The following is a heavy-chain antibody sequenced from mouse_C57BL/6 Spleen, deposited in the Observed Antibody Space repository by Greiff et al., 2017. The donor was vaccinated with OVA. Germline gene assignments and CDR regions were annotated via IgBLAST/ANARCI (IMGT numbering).Heavy chain of an antibody. Sequence: QVQLQQSGPELVKPGASVKISCKASGYAFSSSWMNWVKQRPGKGLEWIGRIYPGDGYTNYNGKFKGKATLTADKSSSTAYMQLSSLTSEDSAVYFCARDQYGSSHWYFDVWGTGTTVTVSS. CDR1: GYAFSSSW. CDR2: IYPGDGYT. CDR3: ARDQYGSSHWYFDV. J-gene: IGHJ1*03. V-gene: IGHV1-82*01. D-gene: IGHD1-1*01.